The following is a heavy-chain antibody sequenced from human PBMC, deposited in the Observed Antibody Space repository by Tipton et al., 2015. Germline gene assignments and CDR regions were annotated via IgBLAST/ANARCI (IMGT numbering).Heavy chain of an antibody. CDR2: ISGSGFPT. Sequence: SLRLSCAASGFSFTNYAMSWVRQAPGKGPEWVSSISGSGFPTYYADSVKGRFTISRDNSKNTLYLQMSSLRAEDTAVYYCAKRPYYYDTSRYPFDYWGQGTLVTVSS. D-gene: IGHD3-22*01. J-gene: IGHJ4*02. CDR3: AKRPYYYDTSRYPFDY. CDR1: GFSFTNYA. V-gene: IGHV3-23*01.